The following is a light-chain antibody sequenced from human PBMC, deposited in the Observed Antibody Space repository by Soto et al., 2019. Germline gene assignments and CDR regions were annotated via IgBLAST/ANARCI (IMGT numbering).Light chain of an antibody. CDR2: DAS. Sequence: IVLTQSPGTLSLSPEERATLSCRASQSVNRNYLAWYQQKPGQAPRLLIYDASSRATGIPDRFSGSGSGTDFTLTISRLEPEDFAVYYCQQYGSSPPRTFGQGTKVDIK. CDR3: QQYGSSPPRT. V-gene: IGKV3-20*01. CDR1: QSVNRNY. J-gene: IGKJ1*01.